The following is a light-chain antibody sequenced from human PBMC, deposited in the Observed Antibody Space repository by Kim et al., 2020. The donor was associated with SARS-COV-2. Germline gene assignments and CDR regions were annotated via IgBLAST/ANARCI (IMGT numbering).Light chain of an antibody. CDR1: SSDVGGDDL. CDR3: CSYAGRGTWV. J-gene: IGLJ3*02. CDR2: EDN. V-gene: IGLV2-23*01. Sequence: QSIAISCTGTSSDVGGDDLVTWYQQHPGNAPKLIIYEDNKRPSGVSARFSGSKSGNTASLVISGLQTEDEADYYCCSYAGRGTWVFGGGTQLTVL.